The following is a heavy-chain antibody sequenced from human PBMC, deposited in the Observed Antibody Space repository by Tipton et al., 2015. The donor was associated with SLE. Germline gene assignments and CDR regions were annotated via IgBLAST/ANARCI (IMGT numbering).Heavy chain of an antibody. Sequence: SLRLSCAASGFTFSNYAMSWVRQAPGKGLEWVSAITGSGDRTYYIDSVKGRFTTSRDNSKNSLYLQMNSLRAEDTAVYYCARGTGIAAAGLDYWGQGTLVTVSS. J-gene: IGHJ4*02. CDR1: GFTFSNYA. D-gene: IGHD6-13*01. CDR2: ITGSGDRT. CDR3: ARGTGIAAAGLDY. V-gene: IGHV3-23*01.